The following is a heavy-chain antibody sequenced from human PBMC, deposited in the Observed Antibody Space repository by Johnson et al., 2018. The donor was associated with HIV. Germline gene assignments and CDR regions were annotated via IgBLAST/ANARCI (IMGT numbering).Heavy chain of an antibody. D-gene: IGHD1-26*01. J-gene: IGHJ3*02. CDR3: ARGGGLLDAFDI. CDR2: ISSNGGST. Sequence: MLLVESGGGLVQPGGSLRLSCAASGFTFSSYAMYWVRQAPGKGLEYVSAISSNGGSTYYANSVKGRFTISRDNSKNTLYLQMGSLRAEEMSVYYCARGGGLLDAFDIWGQGTMVTVSS. V-gene: IGHV3-64*01. CDR1: GFTFSSYA.